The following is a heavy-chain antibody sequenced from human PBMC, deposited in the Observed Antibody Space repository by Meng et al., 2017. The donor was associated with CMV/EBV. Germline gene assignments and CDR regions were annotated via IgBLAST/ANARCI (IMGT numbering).Heavy chain of an antibody. V-gene: IGHV3-30*02. J-gene: IGHJ6*02. CDR1: GFTFSSYG. Sequence: LSLTCAASGFTFSSYGMHWVRQAPGKGLEWVAFIRYDGSNKYYADSVKGRFTISRDNSKNTLYLQMNSLRAEDTAVYYCAKDRGYYDSSGYNPMGDYYGMDVWGQGTTVTVSS. CDR2: IRYDGSNK. CDR3: AKDRGYYDSSGYNPMGDYYGMDV. D-gene: IGHD3-22*01.